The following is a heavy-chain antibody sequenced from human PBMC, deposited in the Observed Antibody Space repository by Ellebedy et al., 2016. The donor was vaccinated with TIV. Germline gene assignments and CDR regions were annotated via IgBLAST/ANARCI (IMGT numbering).Heavy chain of an antibody. CDR2: INAGNGNT. Sequence: AASVKVSCKASGYTFTSYAMHWVRQAPGQRLEWMGWINAGNGNTKYSQKFQGRVTITRDTSASTAYMELSSLRSEDTAVYYCARGASCSGGSCYSRRGWYNWFDPWGQGTLVTVSS. D-gene: IGHD2-15*01. CDR1: GYTFTSYA. V-gene: IGHV1-3*01. J-gene: IGHJ5*02. CDR3: ARGASCSGGSCYSRRGWYNWFDP.